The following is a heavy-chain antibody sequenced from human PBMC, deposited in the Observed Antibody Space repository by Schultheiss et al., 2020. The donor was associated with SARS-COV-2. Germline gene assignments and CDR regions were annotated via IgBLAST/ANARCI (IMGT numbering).Heavy chain of an antibody. Sequence: GESLKISCAASGFTFSSYGMHWVRQAPGKGLEWVAIISHDGYTKYYADSVKGRFTISRDNSKNTLYLQMNSLRAEDTAVYYCAKDEPMTGDVEYGFDIWGQGTMVTVSS. V-gene: IGHV3-30*12. CDR2: ISHDGYTK. J-gene: IGHJ3*02. D-gene: IGHD3-9*01. CDR1: GFTFSSYG. CDR3: AKDEPMTGDVEYGFDI.